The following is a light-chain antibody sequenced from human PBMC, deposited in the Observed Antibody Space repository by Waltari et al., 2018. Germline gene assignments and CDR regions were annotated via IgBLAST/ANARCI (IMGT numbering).Light chain of an antibody. J-gene: IGLJ3*02. V-gene: IGLV6-57*03. CDR3: QSYDNDNVV. CDR2: EDY. Sequence: NFILTQTHSVSESPGKTVTISCTRSSGSIGSSYVQWYQQRPGSAPTTVIYEDYQRPSGVPELFSGSIDSSSNSAYVTIAGLKHEDEADYYCQSYDNDNVVFGGGTRLTVL. CDR1: SGSIGSSY.